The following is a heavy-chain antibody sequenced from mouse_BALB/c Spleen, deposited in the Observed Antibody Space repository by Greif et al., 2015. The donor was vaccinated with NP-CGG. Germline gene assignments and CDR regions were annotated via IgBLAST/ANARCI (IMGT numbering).Heavy chain of an antibody. CDR3: AKSGDYDNSFDY. D-gene: IGHD2-4*01. J-gene: IGHJ2*01. CDR2: IHPNSGNT. CDR1: GYTFTSSW. Sequence: ESGSVLVRPGASVKLSCKASGYTFTSSWMHWAKQRPGQGLEWIGEIHPNSGNTNYNEKFKGKATLTVDTSTSTAYVDLSSLTSEDSAVYYCAKSGDYDNSFDYWGQGTTLSLSS. V-gene: IGHV1S130*01.